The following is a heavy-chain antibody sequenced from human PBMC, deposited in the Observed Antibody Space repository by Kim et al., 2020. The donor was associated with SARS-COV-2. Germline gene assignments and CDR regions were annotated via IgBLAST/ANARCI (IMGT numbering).Heavy chain of an antibody. V-gene: IGHV3-74*01. CDR2: IDSDGSIT. J-gene: IGHJ4*02. Sequence: GGSLRLSCAASGFSFSNNWMYRVRQAPGKGLVWVSRIDSDGSITNYADSVKGRFIISRDNGKNTLYLQMKSLRAEDTAVYYCAKVGYDWSIDYWGQGTLVTVSS. D-gene: IGHD3-9*01. CDR1: GFSFSNNW. CDR3: AKVGYDWSIDY.